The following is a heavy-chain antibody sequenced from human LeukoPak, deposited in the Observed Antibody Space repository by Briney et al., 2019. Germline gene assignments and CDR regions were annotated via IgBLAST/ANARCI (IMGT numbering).Heavy chain of an antibody. Sequence: GGSLRLSCAASGFIFSSYGMNWVRQAPGKGLEWLSFVSGSSSTIYYADSVKGRFTISRDNAKNSLYLQMNSLRDEDTAVYYCARGSYGLAYWGQGTLVTVSS. V-gene: IGHV3-48*02. J-gene: IGHJ4*02. CDR1: GFIFSSYG. CDR3: ARGSYGLAY. CDR2: VSGSSSTI. D-gene: IGHD3-10*01.